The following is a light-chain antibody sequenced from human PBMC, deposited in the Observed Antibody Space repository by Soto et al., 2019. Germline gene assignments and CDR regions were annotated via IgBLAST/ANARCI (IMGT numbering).Light chain of an antibody. J-gene: IGLJ1*01. Sequence: QSVLTQPPSVSGAPGQRVTISCTGSSSNIGAGYEVHWYQQLPGTAPKLLLNGNNNRPSGVPDRFSGSKSGTSASLAIDGLQAEDEADYYCQSYDSSLSVFGTGTKLTVL. CDR3: QSYDSSLSV. CDR1: SSNIGAGYE. CDR2: GNN. V-gene: IGLV1-40*01.